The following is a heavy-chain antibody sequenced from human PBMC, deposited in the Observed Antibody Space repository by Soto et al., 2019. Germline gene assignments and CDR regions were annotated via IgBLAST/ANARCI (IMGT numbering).Heavy chain of an antibody. J-gene: IGHJ4*02. D-gene: IGHD1-1*01. CDR3: ARQGVGLELDF. CDR1: GFTFNITA. Sequence: GGSLRLSCAASGFTFNITAIHWVSQASGKGLEWVGLIRNKANGYATAYAPSVKGRITVSRDDSKNMAFLEMNSLKTEDTAVYCCARQGVGLELDFWGQGTLVTVSS. V-gene: IGHV3-73*01. CDR2: IRNKANGYAT.